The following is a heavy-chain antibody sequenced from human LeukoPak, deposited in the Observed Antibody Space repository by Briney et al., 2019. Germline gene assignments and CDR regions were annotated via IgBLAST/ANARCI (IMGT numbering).Heavy chain of an antibody. J-gene: IGHJ4*02. CDR2: INPSGGST. CDR1: GYTFTSYY. D-gene: IGHD1-26*01. CDR3: AREGGNSGSYFDYFDY. Sequence: ASVTVSCKASGYTFTSYYMHWVRQAPGQGLEWMGLINPSGGSTSYAQKFQGRVTMTRDTSTSTVYMELSSLRSEDTAVYYCAREGGNSGSYFDYFDYWGQGTLVTVSS. V-gene: IGHV1-46*01.